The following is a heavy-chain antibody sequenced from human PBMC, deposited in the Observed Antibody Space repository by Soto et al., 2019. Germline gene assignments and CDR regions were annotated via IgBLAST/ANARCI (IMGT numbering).Heavy chain of an antibody. CDR2: ISSSSSNK. D-gene: IGHD6-19*01. CDR1: GFTFSSYS. J-gene: IGHJ5*02. Sequence: EVQLVESGGGLVKPGGSLRLSCAASGFTFSSYSMNWVRQAPGKGLEWVSCISSSSSNKYYADSVKGRFTISRDNAKNSLYLQMNSLGAEDTAVYYCARDRGSSGWYAGGWFDPWGQGTLVTVSS. CDR3: ARDRGSSGWYAGGWFDP. V-gene: IGHV3-21*01.